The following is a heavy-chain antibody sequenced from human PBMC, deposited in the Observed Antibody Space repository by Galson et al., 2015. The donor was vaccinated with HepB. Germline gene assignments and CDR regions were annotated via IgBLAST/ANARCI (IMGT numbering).Heavy chain of an antibody. D-gene: IGHD3-3*01. CDR3: ATRLIFGVVTEFDY. CDR1: GYTLTELS. CDR2: FDPEDGET. V-gene: IGHV1-24*01. J-gene: IGHJ4*02. Sequence: SVKVSCKVSGYTLTELSMHWVRQAPGKGLEWMGGFDPEDGETIYAQKFQGRVTMTEDTSTDTAYMELSGLRSEDTAVYYCATRLIFGVVTEFDYWGQGTLVTVSS.